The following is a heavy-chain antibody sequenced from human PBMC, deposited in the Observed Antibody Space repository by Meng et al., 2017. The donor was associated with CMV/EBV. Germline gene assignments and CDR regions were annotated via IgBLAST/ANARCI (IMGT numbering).Heavy chain of an antibody. J-gene: IGHJ6*02. CDR3: ARLNYYDSSGYYSLYYYYYGMDV. D-gene: IGHD3-22*01. CDR1: GYSFTSYW. CDR2: IYPGDSDT. V-gene: IGHV5-51*01. Sequence: GESLKISCKGSGYSFTSYWIGWVRQMPGKGLEWMGIIYPGDSDTRYSPPFQGQVTISADKSISTAYLQWSSLKASDTAMYYCARLNYYDSSGYYSLYYYYYGMDVWGQGTTVTVSS.